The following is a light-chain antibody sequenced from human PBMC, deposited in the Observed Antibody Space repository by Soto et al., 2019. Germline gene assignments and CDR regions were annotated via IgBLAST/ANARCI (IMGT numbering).Light chain of an antibody. J-gene: IGKJ1*01. CDR2: GAS. CDR1: QSVSSSY. CDR3: QLYGSSPGT. Sequence: EIVLTQSPGTLSLSPGERATLSCRASQSVSSSYLAWYQQKPGQAPRLLIYGASSRATGIPDRFSGSGSGRDFTLTISRLEPEDFAVYYCQLYGSSPGTFGQGTNVEIE. V-gene: IGKV3-20*01.